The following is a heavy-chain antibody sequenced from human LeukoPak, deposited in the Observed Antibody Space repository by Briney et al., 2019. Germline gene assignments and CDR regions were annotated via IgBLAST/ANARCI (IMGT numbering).Heavy chain of an antibody. D-gene: IGHD5-18*01. Sequence: GGSLRLSCAASGFTFSNAWMSWVRQAPGKGLEWVGRIKSKTDGGTTDYAAPVKGRFTISRDNAKNSLYLQMNSLRAEDTAVYYCARDFSHGYSMTYYFDYWGQGTLVTVSS. J-gene: IGHJ4*02. CDR2: IKSKTDGGTT. V-gene: IGHV3-15*01. CDR1: GFTFSNAW. CDR3: ARDFSHGYSMTYYFDY.